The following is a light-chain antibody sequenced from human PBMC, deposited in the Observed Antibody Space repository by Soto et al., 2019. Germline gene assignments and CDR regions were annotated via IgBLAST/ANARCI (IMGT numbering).Light chain of an antibody. CDR3: QQYNNWSWT. CDR2: GAS. J-gene: IGKJ1*01. CDR1: QNVDSSN. Sequence: EIVLTQSPVTLSLSPWGRATLSCRASQNVDSSNLAWYQQKPGQASRLLIYGASTRATGIPARFSGSGSGTEFTLTISSLQSEDFAVYYCQQYNNWSWTFGQGTKVVIK. V-gene: IGKV3-15*01.